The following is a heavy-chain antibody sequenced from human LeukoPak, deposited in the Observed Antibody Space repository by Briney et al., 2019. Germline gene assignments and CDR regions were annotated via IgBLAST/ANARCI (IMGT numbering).Heavy chain of an antibody. J-gene: IGHJ6*03. Sequence: SETLSLTCTVSGGSVRRGNYYWTWIRQPPGSGLEWIGRIYTSGTTDYNPSLRTRVTISVDASRNQFSLNLSSVTAADTAVYYCARWSGSVTARNYYYYMDVWGEGTTVTVSS. CDR2: IYTSGTT. V-gene: IGHV4-61*02. CDR1: GGSVRRGNYY. CDR3: ARWSGSVTARNYYYYMDV. D-gene: IGHD6-6*01.